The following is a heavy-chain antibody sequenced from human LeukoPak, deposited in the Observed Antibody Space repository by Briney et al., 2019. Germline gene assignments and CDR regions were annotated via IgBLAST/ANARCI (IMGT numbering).Heavy chain of an antibody. CDR2: ISSSGSTI. D-gene: IGHD3-10*01. CDR1: GFTFSSYE. CDR3: AKDRELLWFGEISGFDY. Sequence: GGSLRLSCAASGFTFSSYEMNWVRQAPGKGLEWVSYISSSGSTIYYADSVKGRFTISRDNAKNSLYLQMNSLRAEDTAVYYCAKDRELLWFGEISGFDYWGQGTLVTVSS. J-gene: IGHJ4*02. V-gene: IGHV3-48*03.